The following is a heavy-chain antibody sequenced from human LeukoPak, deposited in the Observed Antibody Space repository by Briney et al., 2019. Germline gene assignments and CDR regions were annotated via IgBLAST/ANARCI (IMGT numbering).Heavy chain of an antibody. J-gene: IGHJ4*02. Sequence: SETLSLTCAVSGGSTSSNNWWSWVRQPPGKGLEWIGYIYYSGSTNYNPSLKSRVTISVDTSKNQFSLKLSSVTAADTAVYYCAREMDTAMGSFDYWGQGTLVTVSS. CDR3: AREMDTAMGSFDY. CDR1: GGSTSSNNW. V-gene: IGHV4-4*02. CDR2: IYYSGST. D-gene: IGHD5-18*01.